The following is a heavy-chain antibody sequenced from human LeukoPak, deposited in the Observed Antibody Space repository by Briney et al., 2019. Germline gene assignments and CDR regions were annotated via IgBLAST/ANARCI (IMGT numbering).Heavy chain of an antibody. Sequence: GGSLRVSCAASGFTFSNYWMSWVRQAPGKGLERVANINQDGSEKYYVDSVKGRVTISRDNAKNSLYLQMNSLRAEDTAVYYCARDIYSSGYYFNWGQGTLVTVSS. CDR1: GFTFSNYW. D-gene: IGHD3-22*01. V-gene: IGHV3-7*03. CDR2: INQDGSEK. J-gene: IGHJ4*02. CDR3: ARDIYSSGYYFN.